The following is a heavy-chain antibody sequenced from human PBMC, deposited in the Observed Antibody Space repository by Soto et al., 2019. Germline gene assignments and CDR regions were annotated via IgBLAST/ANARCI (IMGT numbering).Heavy chain of an antibody. Sequence: TVSGDSINNYYWSWMRLPAGKGLEWIGRIYSNGNTYYNPSLKSRVSMSVDTSKNQFSLILKTVTAADTAVYYCARGGAVATTAHFDHWGQGALVTVSS. J-gene: IGHJ4*02. CDR3: ARGGAVATTAHFDH. CDR2: IYSNGNT. D-gene: IGHD5-12*01. CDR1: GDSINNYY. V-gene: IGHV4-4*07.